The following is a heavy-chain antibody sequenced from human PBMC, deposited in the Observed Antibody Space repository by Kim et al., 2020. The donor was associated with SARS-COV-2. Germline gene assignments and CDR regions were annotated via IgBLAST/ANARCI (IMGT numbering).Heavy chain of an antibody. CDR3: AGSILRGPYFDY. D-gene: IGHD3-10*01. V-gene: IGHV4-31*03. J-gene: IGHJ4*02. CDR1: GGSISSGGYY. Sequence: SETLSLTCTVSGGSISSGGYYWSWIRQHPGKGLEWIGYIYYSGSTYYNPSLKSRVTISVDTSKNQFSLKLSSVTAADTAVYYCAGSILRGPYFDYWGQGTLVTVSS. CDR2: IYYSGST.